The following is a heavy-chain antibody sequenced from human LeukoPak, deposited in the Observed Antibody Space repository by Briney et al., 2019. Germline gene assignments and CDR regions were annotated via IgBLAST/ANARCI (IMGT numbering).Heavy chain of an antibody. J-gene: IGHJ5*02. CDR3: ARLTAAAGTIWFDP. D-gene: IGHD6-13*01. CDR2: IYPGDSDT. V-gene: IGHV5-51*01. Sequence: GESLKISCKGSGYNFISYWIGWVRQMPGKGLEWMGSIYPGDSDTRYGPSFQGQITISADKSISTAYLQWSSLKASDTAMYYCARLTAAAGTIWFDPWGQGTLVTVSS. CDR1: GYNFISYW.